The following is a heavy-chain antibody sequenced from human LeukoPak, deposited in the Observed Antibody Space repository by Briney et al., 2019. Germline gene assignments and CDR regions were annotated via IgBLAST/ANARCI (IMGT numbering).Heavy chain of an antibody. D-gene: IGHD4-23*01. V-gene: IGHV4-59*01. CDR3: AREYGGNSGFLQH. CDR2: ISYSGST. Sequence: PSETLSLTCTVSGGSISSYYWSWIRQPPGKGLEWIGFISYSGSTNYNPSLKSRVTISVDTSKNQFSLKLSPVTAADTAVYYCAREYGGNSGFLQHWGQGTLVTVSS. CDR1: GGSISSYY. J-gene: IGHJ1*01.